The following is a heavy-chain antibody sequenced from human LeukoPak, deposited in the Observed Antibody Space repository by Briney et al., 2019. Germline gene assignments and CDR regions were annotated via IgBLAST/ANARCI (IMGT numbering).Heavy chain of an antibody. CDR3: AAEVGEMATIGY. D-gene: IGHD5-24*01. V-gene: IGHV1-58*02. CDR2: IVVGSGNT. CDR1: GFTFTSSA. Sequence: SVKVSCKASGFTFTSSAMQWARQARGQRLEWIGWIVVGSGNTNYAQKFQERVTITRDMSTSTAYMELSSLRSEDTAVYYCAAEVGEMATIGYWGQGTLVTVSS. J-gene: IGHJ4*02.